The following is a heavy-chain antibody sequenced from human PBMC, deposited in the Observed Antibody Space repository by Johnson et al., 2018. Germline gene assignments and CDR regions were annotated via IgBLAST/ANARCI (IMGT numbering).Heavy chain of an antibody. CDR1: GFTLNYYNYG. Sequence: QVQLVQSGGGVVQPGRSLRLSCAASGFTLNYYNYGFHWVRQAPGKGLEWVGVVSYEGSLTYYADSVKGRFTISSDISKNTLFLQMSSLRAADTGSYFCVRFQAGSYNGLDVWGQGTTVTVSS. J-gene: IGHJ6*02. CDR2: VSYEGSLT. CDR3: VRFQAGSYNGLDV. D-gene: IGHD2-2*02. V-gene: IGHV3-33*01.